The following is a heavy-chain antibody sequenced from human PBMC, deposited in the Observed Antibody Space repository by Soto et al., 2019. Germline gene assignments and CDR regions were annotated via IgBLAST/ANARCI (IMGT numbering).Heavy chain of an antibody. V-gene: IGHV1-8*01. CDR1: GYTFTSYD. CDR2: MNPNSGNT. Sequence: QVQLVQSGAEVKKPGASVKVSCKASGYTFTSYDINWVRQATGQGLEWMGWMNPNSGNTGYAQKFQGRVTMTRNTSISTANMELSSLRSEDTAVYYCARGRVLLWFGELSSYWFDPWGQGTLVTVSS. CDR3: ARGRVLLWFGELSSYWFDP. D-gene: IGHD3-10*01. J-gene: IGHJ5*02.